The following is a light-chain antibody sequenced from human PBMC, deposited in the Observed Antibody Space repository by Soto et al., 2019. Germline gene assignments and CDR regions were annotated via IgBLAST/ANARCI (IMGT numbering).Light chain of an antibody. CDR3: QTWGTGIQV. CDR1: SGHSNYA. CDR2: LNSDGSH. Sequence: QPVLTQSPSASASLGASVKLTCTLSSGHSNYAIAWHQQQPETAPRYLMKLNSDGSHNKGDGIPDRFSGSSSGAERYLTISSLHSEDEADYYCQTWGTGIQVFGGGTKVTVL. J-gene: IGLJ2*01. V-gene: IGLV4-69*01.